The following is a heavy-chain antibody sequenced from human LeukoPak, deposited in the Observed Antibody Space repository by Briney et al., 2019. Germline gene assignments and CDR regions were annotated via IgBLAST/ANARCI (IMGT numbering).Heavy chain of an antibody. CDR3: AKDRIAVAGLIIFDY. V-gene: IGHV3-74*01. J-gene: IGHJ4*02. Sequence: GGSLRLSCAASGFTFSSYWMHWVRQAPGKGLVWVSRINSDGSSTSYADSVKGRFTISRDNSKNTLYLQMNSLRAEDTAVYYCAKDRIAVAGLIIFDYWGQGTLVTVSS. D-gene: IGHD6-19*01. CDR1: GFTFSSYW. CDR2: INSDGSST.